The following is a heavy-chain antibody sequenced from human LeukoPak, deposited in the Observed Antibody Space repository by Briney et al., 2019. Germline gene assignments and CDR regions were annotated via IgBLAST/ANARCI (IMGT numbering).Heavy chain of an antibody. Sequence: GGSLRLSCAASGFTFSSYEMNWVRQAPGKGLEWVSYISSSGSTIYYADSVKGRFSISRDNAKKSLYLQMNGLRAEDTAVYYCASFRIASAPFDYWGQGTLVTVS. D-gene: IGHD6-13*01. V-gene: IGHV3-48*03. J-gene: IGHJ4*02. CDR3: ASFRIASAPFDY. CDR1: GFTFSSYE. CDR2: ISSSGSTI.